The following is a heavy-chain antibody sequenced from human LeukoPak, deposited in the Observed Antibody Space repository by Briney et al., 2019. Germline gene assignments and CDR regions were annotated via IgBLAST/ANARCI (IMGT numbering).Heavy chain of an antibody. J-gene: IGHJ4*02. D-gene: IGHD7-27*01. V-gene: IGHV1-2*06. CDR1: GYTFTDYF. CDR3: ARDLSSTPNWEFDY. CDR2: MNGNSGVT. Sequence: ASVKVSCKASGYTFTDYFIHWVRQAPGQGPEWMGRMNGNSGVTMYAQTLQDRVTMTRDTPISTAYMELSRLTSDDTAVYYCARDLSSTPNWEFDYWGQGTLVTVSS.